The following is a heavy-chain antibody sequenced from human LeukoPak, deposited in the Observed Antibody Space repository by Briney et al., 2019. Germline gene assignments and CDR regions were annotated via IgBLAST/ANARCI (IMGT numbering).Heavy chain of an antibody. Sequence: PSETLSLTXTVSGGSISGYYWTWIRQTPGKGLEWIGYIYYTGSTNYNPSLKSRVTISVDTSKNQFSLNLSSVTAADTALYYCARFDRDGYNLDYWGQGTLVTVSS. CDR1: GGSISGYY. V-gene: IGHV4-59*01. D-gene: IGHD5-24*01. CDR2: IYYTGST. CDR3: ARFDRDGYNLDY. J-gene: IGHJ4*02.